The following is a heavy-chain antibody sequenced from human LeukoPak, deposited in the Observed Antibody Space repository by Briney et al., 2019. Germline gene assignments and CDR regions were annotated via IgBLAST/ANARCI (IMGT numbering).Heavy chain of an antibody. Sequence: GVSLRLSCAASGFTFDDYAMHWVRQAPGKGLEWVSGISWNSGSIGYADSVKGRFTISRDNAKNSLYLQMNSLRADDTAVYYCAKLLGIPPDWGQGTLVTVSS. D-gene: IGHD1-20*01. CDR2: ISWNSGSI. CDR1: GFTFDDYA. V-gene: IGHV3-9*01. J-gene: IGHJ4*02. CDR3: AKLLGIPPD.